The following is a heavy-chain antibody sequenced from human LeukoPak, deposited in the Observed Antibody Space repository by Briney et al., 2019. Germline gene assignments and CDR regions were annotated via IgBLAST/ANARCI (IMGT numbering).Heavy chain of an antibody. V-gene: IGHV4-39*07. CDR2: INHSGST. Sequence: SETLSLTCTVSGGSISSSRYYWSWIRQPPGKGLEWIGEINHSGSTNYNPSLKSRVTISVDTSKNQFSLKLSSVTAADTAVYYCARGRTESTDYYYYGMDVWGQGTTVTVSS. CDR1: GGSISSSRYY. J-gene: IGHJ6*02. D-gene: IGHD3/OR15-3a*01. CDR3: ARGRTESTDYYYYGMDV.